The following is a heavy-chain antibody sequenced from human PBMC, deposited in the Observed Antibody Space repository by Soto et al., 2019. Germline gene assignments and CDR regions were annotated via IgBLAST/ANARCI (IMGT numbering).Heavy chain of an antibody. Sequence: ASVKVSCKASGYTFTSYYMHWVRQAPGQGLEWMGIINPSGGSTSYAQKFQGRVTMTRDTSTSTVYMELSSLRSEDTAVYYCARGAHLPYYDFWSGYYRFDYWGQGTLVTVSS. CDR1: GYTFTSYY. D-gene: IGHD3-3*01. J-gene: IGHJ4*02. CDR3: ARGAHLPYYDFWSGYYRFDY. V-gene: IGHV1-46*01. CDR2: INPSGGST.